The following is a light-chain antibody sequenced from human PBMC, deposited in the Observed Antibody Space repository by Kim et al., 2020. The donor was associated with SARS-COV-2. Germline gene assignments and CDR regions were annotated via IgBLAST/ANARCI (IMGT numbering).Light chain of an antibody. CDR1: QSVTSSY. V-gene: IGKV3-20*01. CDR2: GAS. CDR3: QQYGTSPYT. Sequence: LSPGERATRSCRASQSVTSSYLAWYQQKPGQAPRLLIYGASSRATDIPDRFSGSESGTDFTLTISRLEPEDFAVYYCQQYGTSPYTFGQGTKLEI. J-gene: IGKJ2*01.